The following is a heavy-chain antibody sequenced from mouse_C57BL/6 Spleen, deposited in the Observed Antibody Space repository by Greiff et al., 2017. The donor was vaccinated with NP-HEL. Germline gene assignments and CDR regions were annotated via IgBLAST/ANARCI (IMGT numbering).Heavy chain of an antibody. CDR2: IDPSDSYT. J-gene: IGHJ1*03. Sequence: QVQLQQPGAELVMPGASVKLSCKASGYTFTSYWMHWVKQRPGQGLEWIGEIDPSDSYTNYNQKFKGKSTLTVDKSSSTAYMQLSSLTSEDSAVYYCARRRGIRRDWYFDVWGTGTTVTVSS. D-gene: IGHD2-12*01. CDR1: GYTFTSYW. V-gene: IGHV1-69*01. CDR3: ARRRGIRRDWYFDV.